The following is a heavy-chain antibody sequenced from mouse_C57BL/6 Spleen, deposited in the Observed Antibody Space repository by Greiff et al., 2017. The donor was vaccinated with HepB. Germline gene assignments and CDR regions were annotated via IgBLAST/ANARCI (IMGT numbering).Heavy chain of an antibody. CDR3: ARAYDYDVGYFDD. D-gene: IGHD2-4*01. CDR2: VYPYNGGT. CDR1: GFTFTDYY. Sequence: VQLQQSGPVLVKPGPSVKISCKASGFTFTDYYMHWVKQSHGKSLEWIGLVYPYNGGTSYNQKFKGKATLTVDTSSSTAYMELNSLTSADAAVYYCARAYDYDVGYFDDWGQGTTLTVSS. V-gene: IGHV1-36*01. J-gene: IGHJ2*01.